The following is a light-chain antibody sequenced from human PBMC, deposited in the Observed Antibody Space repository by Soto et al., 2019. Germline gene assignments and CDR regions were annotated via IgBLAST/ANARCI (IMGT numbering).Light chain of an antibody. J-gene: IGLJ1*01. CDR1: SSDGGGYNY. V-gene: IGLV2-14*01. CDR3: SSYTSSSTLLYV. CDR2: DVS. Sequence: QSALTQPASVSGSPGQSITISCTGTSSDGGGYNYVSWYQQHPGKAPKLMIYDVSNRPSGVSNRFSGSKSGNTASLTISGLQAEDEGDYYCSSYTSSSTLLYVFGTGTKVTVL.